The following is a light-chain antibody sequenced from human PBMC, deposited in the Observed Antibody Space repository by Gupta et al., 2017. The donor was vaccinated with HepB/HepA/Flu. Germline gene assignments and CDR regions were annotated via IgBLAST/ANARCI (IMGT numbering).Light chain of an antibody. CDR2: SNN. CDR3: QSYDSSLRAMV. V-gene: IGLV1-40*01. Sequence: QSVLTQPPSVSGAPGQRVTIPCTGSSSNIGTTSNVNWYQRLPGTAPKLLIYSNNNRPSGVPDRFSGSKSGTSASLAITGLQAEDETDYYCQSYDSSLRAMVFGGGTKLAVV. J-gene: IGLJ2*01. CDR1: SSNIGTTSN.